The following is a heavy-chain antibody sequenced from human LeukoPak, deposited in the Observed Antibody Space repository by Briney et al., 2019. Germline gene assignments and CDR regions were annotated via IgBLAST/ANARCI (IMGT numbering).Heavy chain of an antibody. D-gene: IGHD1-26*01. CDR1: GGSISSGSYY. CDR2: IYTSGST. V-gene: IGHV4-61*02. Sequence: PSQTLSLTCTVSGGSISSGSYYWTWIRQPAGKGLEWIGRIYTSGSTNYSPSLKSRVTTSVDTSKNQFSLKLSSVTAADTAVYYCARGATEGRFDYWGQGTLVTVSS. J-gene: IGHJ4*02. CDR3: ARGATEGRFDY.